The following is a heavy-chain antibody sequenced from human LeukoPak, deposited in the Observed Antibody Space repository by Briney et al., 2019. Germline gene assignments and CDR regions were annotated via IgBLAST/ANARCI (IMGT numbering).Heavy chain of an antibody. CDR2: IQPSGKNI. CDR3: AREIGGLGYDH. J-gene: IGHJ4*02. V-gene: IGHV3-21*01. Sequence: GGSLRLSCAASGFSLSNYWMHWVRQAPGKGLEWVSSIQPSGKNIYHAASLKGRFTISRDNTKNSLYLQMNSLRAEDTAVYYCAREIGGLGYDHWGQGVLVTVSS. D-gene: IGHD2/OR15-2a*01. CDR1: GFSLSNYW.